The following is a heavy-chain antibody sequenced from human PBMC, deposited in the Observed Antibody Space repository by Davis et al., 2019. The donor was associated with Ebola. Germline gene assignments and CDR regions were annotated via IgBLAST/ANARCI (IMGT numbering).Heavy chain of an antibody. V-gene: IGHV1-3*01. CDR2: INAGNGNT. Sequence: ASVKVSCKASGYTFTSYAMHWVRQAPGQRLEWMGWINAGNGNTKYSQKFQGRVTITRDTSASTAYMRLSSLRSEDTAVYYCARGHTAAIWFDPWGQGTLVTVSS. J-gene: IGHJ5*02. CDR1: GYTFTSYA. D-gene: IGHD2-2*02. CDR3: ARGHTAAIWFDP.